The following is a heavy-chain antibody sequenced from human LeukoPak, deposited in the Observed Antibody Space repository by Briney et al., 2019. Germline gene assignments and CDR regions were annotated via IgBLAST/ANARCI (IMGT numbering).Heavy chain of an antibody. V-gene: IGHV1-69*13. CDR3: ARQIRGWSADY. J-gene: IGHJ4*02. CDR2: IIPIFGTV. Sequence: SVKVSCKASGGTFSSFLITWVRQALGQGLEWMGGIIPIFGTVTYAQKFQGRVTITADESTSTAYMELSSLRSEDTAVYYCARQIRGWSADYWGQGTLVTVSS. CDR1: GGTFSSFL. D-gene: IGHD6-19*01.